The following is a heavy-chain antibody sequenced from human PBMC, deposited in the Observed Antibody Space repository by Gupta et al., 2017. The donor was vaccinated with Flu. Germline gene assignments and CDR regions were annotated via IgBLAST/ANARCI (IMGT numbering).Heavy chain of an antibody. D-gene: IGHD4-17*01. CDR2: IIPILGIA. Sequence: QVQLVQSGAEVKKPGSSVKVSCKASGGTFSSYTISWVRQAPGQGLEWMGRIIPILGIANYAQKFQGRVTITADKSTSTAYMELSSLRSEDTAVYYCAREGYPPILPYGGNDDPAHFDYWGQGTLVTVSS. CDR3: AREGYPPILPYGGNDDPAHFDY. J-gene: IGHJ4*02. CDR1: GGTFSSYT. V-gene: IGHV1-69*08.